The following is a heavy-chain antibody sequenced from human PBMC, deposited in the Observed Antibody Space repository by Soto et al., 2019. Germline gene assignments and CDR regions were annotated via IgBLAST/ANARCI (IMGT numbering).Heavy chain of an antibody. Sequence: QVQLQQWGAGLLKHSEPLSLTCAVYGGSFSGDSWSWIRQPPGKGLEWLGEINHRGSTKDNPSLKSRVTISVDTSKNQFSLKLSSVTAADTAVYYCAIGPLVGDYYYGMDVWGQGATVTVSS. J-gene: IGHJ6*02. CDR1: GGSFSGDS. CDR3: AIGPLVGDYYYGMDV. D-gene: IGHD6-6*01. V-gene: IGHV4-34*01. CDR2: INHRGST.